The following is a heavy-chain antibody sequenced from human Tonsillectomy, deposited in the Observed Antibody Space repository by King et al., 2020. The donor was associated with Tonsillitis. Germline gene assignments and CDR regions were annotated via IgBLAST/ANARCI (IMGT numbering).Heavy chain of an antibody. CDR1: GFTFSSYY. CDR2: IKQDSSRI. V-gene: IGHV3-7*03. D-gene: IGHD2-15*01. Sequence: VQLVESGGGLVQPGGSLRLSCVVSGFTFSSYYMTWVRQSPGKGLEWVANIKQDSSRIRYGDSVKGRFAISRDNAKNSLYLQMNSLRVDDTAVYYCASLLVVAATDLDYWGQGTLVTVSS. J-gene: IGHJ4*02. CDR3: ASLLVVAATDLDY.